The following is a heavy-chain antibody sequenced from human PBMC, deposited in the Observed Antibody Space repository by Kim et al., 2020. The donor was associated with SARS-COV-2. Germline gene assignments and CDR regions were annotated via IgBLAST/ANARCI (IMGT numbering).Heavy chain of an antibody. V-gene: IGHV7-4-1*01. CDR3: ARVQRNSWTFHY. D-gene: IGHD6-13*01. J-gene: IGHJ4*01. Sequence: ASVKVSCKASRYPFTNSDMNWVRQAPGQGLEWMGWITPNTGHPTYAQGFTGRFAFSLDTPLITAYLKLGSLKAEDTAVYYCARVQRNSWTFHYWGHGALV. CDR2: ITPNTGHP. CDR1: RYPFTNSD.